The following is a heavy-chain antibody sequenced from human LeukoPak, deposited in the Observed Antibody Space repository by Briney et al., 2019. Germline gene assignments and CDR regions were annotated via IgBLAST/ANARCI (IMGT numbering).Heavy chain of an antibody. CDR2: ISGSGGGT. CDR3: AKATGGYSYANFDY. CDR1: GFTFSSYA. V-gene: IGHV3-23*01. J-gene: IGHJ4*02. Sequence: PGGSLRLSCAASGFTFSSYAMSWVRQAPGKGLEWVSGISGSGGGTNYAESVKGRFTISRDNSKNTLYLQMNSLRAEDTAVYYCAKATGGYSYANFDYWGQGTLVTVSS. D-gene: IGHD5-18*01.